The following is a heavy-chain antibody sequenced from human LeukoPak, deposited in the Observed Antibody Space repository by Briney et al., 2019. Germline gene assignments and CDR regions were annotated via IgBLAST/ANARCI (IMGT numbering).Heavy chain of an antibody. V-gene: IGHV1-2*02. CDR1: GHSFTAYY. Sequence: ASVKVSCRPSGHSFTAYYIHWVRQAPGQGLEWMGWINPTSGATKYAQKFEGRVTMTGDTAISTAYMELSRLTSDDTAVYYCASWRGNVDSWSGPFDYWGQGSLVTVSS. J-gene: IGHJ4*02. CDR3: ASWRGNVDSWSGPFDY. D-gene: IGHD3-3*01. CDR2: INPTSGAT.